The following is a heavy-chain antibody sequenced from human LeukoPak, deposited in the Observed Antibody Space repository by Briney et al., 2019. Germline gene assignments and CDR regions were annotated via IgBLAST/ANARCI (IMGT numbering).Heavy chain of an antibody. Sequence: SETLSLTCAVYGGSFSSYYWGWIRQPPGKGLEWIGSIYYSGSTYYNPSLKSRVTISVDTSKNQFSLKLSSVTAADTAVYYCARDQNFAGWFDPWGQGTLVTVSS. J-gene: IGHJ5*02. CDR2: IYYSGST. V-gene: IGHV4-39*07. CDR1: GGSFSSYY. CDR3: ARDQNFAGWFDP.